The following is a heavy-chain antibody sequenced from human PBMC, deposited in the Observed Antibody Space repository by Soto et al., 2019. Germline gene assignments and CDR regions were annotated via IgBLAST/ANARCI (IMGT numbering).Heavy chain of an antibody. J-gene: IGHJ3*02. D-gene: IGHD3-9*01. CDR2: IYYSGST. V-gene: IGHV4-30-4*01. CDR1: GGSISSGDYY. CDR3: ARTLDNLTGRGHAFDI. Sequence: QVQLQESGPGLVKPSQTLSLTCTVSGGSISSGDYYWSWIRQPPGKGLEWIGYIYYSGSTYYNPSLKSRVTISVDTSKNQFSLKLSSVTAADTAVYYCARTLDNLTGRGHAFDIWGQGTMVTVSS.